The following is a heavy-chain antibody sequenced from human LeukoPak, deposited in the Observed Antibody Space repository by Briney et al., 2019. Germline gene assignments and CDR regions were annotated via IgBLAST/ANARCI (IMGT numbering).Heavy chain of an antibody. CDR1: GGSISSSSYY. J-gene: IGHJ4*02. V-gene: IGHV4-39*07. D-gene: IGHD3-10*01. CDR2: IYYSGST. Sequence: PSETLSLTYTVSGGSISSSSYYWGWIRQPPGKGLEWIGSIYYSGSTYYNPSLKSRVTISVDTSKNQFSLKLSSVTAADTAVYYCARDLSRFGELLVEGYWGQGTLVTVSS. CDR3: ARDLSRFGELLVEGY.